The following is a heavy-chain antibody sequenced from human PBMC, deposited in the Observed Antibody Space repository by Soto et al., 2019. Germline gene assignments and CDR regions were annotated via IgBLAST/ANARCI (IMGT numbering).Heavy chain of an antibody. Sequence: QVQLVQSGAEVKEPGTSVRVSCKASGGTFDNFIMNWVRQTPGQGLEWMGGIVPMLGTPTYAEKFKGRVTISATGSTSTMYMEVTSLRSEVTAIYYCARNGTYSSSLTQYSGMDVWGQGTTVTVSS. J-gene: IGHJ6*02. CDR3: ARNGTYSSSLTQYSGMDV. V-gene: IGHV1-69*01. CDR2: IVPMLGTP. D-gene: IGHD1-26*01. CDR1: GGTFDNFI.